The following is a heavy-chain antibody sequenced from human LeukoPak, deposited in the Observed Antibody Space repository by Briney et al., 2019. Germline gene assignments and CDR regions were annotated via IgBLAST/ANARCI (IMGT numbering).Heavy chain of an antibody. CDR2: ITSAGGTI. V-gene: IGHV3-11*04. J-gene: IGHJ4*02. CDR1: GFTFSDYY. D-gene: IGHD2-2*01. Sequence: GGSLRLSCAASGFTFSDYYMTWFRQAPGKGLEWVSYITSAGGTIFYTDSVKGRFIVSRDNAKNSLYLQMNSLRADDTAVYYCARQGSSCSSTSCYLNYWGQGTLVTVSS. CDR3: ARQGSSCSSTSCYLNY.